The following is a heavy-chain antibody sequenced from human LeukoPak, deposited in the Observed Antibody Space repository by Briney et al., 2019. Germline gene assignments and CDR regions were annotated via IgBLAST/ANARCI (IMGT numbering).Heavy chain of an antibody. Sequence: GASVKVSCKVSGYTLTELSMHWVRQAPGKGLEWMGGFDPEDGETIYAQKFQGRVTMTEDTSTGTAYMELSSLRSEDTAVYYCATLAVVPDAFDIWGQGTMVTVSS. CDR3: ATLAVVPDAFDI. V-gene: IGHV1-24*01. J-gene: IGHJ3*02. CDR2: FDPEDGET. CDR1: GYTLTELS. D-gene: IGHD3-10*01.